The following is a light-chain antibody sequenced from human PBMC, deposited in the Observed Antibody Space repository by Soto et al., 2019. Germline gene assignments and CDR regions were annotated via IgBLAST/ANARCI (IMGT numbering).Light chain of an antibody. J-gene: IGKJ2*01. CDR1: QSVSSN. V-gene: IGKV3-15*01. CDR2: GAS. CDR3: QQYNNWQT. Sequence: EIVMTQSPATLSVSPGERATLSCRARQSVSSNLAWYQQKPGQAPRLLIYGASTRATGIPARFSGSGSGTEFTLTISSLQSEDFAVYYCQQYNNWQTFGQGTKLEIK.